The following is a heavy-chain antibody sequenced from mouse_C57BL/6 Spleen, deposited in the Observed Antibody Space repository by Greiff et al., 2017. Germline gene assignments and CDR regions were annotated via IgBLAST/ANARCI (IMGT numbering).Heavy chain of an antibody. J-gene: IGHJ3*01. CDR2: IDPSDSYT. CDR1: GYTFTSYW. Sequence: QVQLQQPGAELVRPGTSVKLSCKASGYTFTSYWMHWVKQRPGQGLEWIGVIDPSDSYTNYNQKFKGKATLTVDTSSSTAYMQLSSLTSEDSAVYDCAIGNDSSWFAYWGQGTLVTVSA. D-gene: IGHD2-4*01. V-gene: IGHV1-59*01. CDR3: AIGNDSSWFAY.